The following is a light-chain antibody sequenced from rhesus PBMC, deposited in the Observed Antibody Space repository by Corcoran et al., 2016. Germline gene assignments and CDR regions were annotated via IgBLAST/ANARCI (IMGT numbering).Light chain of an antibody. CDR1: QTISRF. CDR3: QQHDSHPFT. CDR2: AAS. Sequence: DIQMTQSPSSLSASVGDRVTITCRASQTISRFLAWYQQKAGKVPKLLIYAASNLESGVPSRFSGSGSVTEFTLTISSLQPEDFATYYCQQHDSHPFTFGPGTKLDIK. J-gene: IGKJ3*01. V-gene: IGKV1S5*01.